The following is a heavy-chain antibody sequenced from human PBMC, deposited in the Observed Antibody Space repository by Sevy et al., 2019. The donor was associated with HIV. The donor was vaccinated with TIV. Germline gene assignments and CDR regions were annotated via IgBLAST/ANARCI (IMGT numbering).Heavy chain of an antibody. CDR2: ISSSGSTI. D-gene: IGHD3-10*01. V-gene: IGHV3-11*01. CDR3: ARTGGRRRSTIVRGEGWFDP. J-gene: IGHJ5*02. Sequence: GGSLRLSCAASGFTFSDYYMSWIRQAPGKGLEWVSYISSSGSTIYYADSVKGRFTISRDNAKNSLYLQMNSLRAEDTAVYYCARTGGRRRSTIVRGEGWFDPWGQGTLVTVSS. CDR1: GFTFSDYY.